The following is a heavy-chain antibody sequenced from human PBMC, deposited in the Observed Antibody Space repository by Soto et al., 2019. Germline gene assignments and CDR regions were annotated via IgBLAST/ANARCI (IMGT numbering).Heavy chain of an antibody. V-gene: IGHV4-39*01. CDR2: IYYDGTT. CDR1: SGSISRTSYY. CDR3: ARQGRNTKIVLVKHYAADF. J-gene: IGHJ6*02. Sequence: PSEALSLTSPVSSGSISRTSYYWAWIRQPPGKGLGCVGAIYYDGTTYYTESLKSRVSISVDTSKNQCSLKLNSVTAADTTVYFCARQGRNTKIVLVKHYAADFWGPGPAVTVS. D-gene: IGHD3-22*01.